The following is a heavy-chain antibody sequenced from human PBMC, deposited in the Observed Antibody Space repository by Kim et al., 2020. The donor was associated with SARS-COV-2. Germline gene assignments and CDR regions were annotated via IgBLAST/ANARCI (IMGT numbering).Heavy chain of an antibody. V-gene: IGHV4-59*01. J-gene: IGHJ2*01. CDR3: ARGGKDSVVVVAHWYFDL. D-gene: IGHD2-15*01. CDR2: IYYSGST. CDR1: GGSISSYY. Sequence: SETLSLTCTVSGGSISSYYWSWIRQPPGKGLEWIGYIYYSGSTNYNPSLKSRVTISVDTSKNQFSLKLSSVTAADTAVYYCARGGKDSVVVVAHWYFDL.